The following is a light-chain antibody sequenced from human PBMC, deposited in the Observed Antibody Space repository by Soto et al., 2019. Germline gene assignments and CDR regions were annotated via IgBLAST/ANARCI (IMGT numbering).Light chain of an antibody. V-gene: IGLV2-8*01. CDR1: SSDVGSYNY. CDR3: SSYAGNNNFVV. Sequence: QLVLTQPPSASGSPGQSVTISCTGTSSDVGSYNYVSWYQHHPGKAPKLIIYEVTKRPSGVPDRFSGSKSGNTASLTVSGLQAEDEADYYCSSYAGNNNFVVFGGGTQLTVL. CDR2: EVT. J-gene: IGLJ7*01.